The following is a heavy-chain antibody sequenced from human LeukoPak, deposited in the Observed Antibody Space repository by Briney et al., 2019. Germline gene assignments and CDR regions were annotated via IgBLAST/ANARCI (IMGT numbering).Heavy chain of an antibody. D-gene: IGHD2-2*01. Sequence: SETLSLTCTVSAGSISTYYWSWIRQPPGKGLEWIGYIYYSGSTKYNPSLKSRVTMSVDTSKNQFSLRLNSVTAADTAVYYCARWYCSTTTCYYLDHWGQGTLVTVSS. CDR1: AGSISTYY. CDR3: ARWYCSTTTCYYLDH. CDR2: IYYSGST. J-gene: IGHJ4*02. V-gene: IGHV4-59*01.